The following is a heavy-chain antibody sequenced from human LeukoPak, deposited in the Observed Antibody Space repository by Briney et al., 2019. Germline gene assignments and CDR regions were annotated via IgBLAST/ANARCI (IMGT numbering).Heavy chain of an antibody. J-gene: IGHJ4*02. V-gene: IGHV4-4*07. CDR1: GGSINSQY. Sequence: SETLSLTCTVSGGSINSQYWSWVRQPAGKGLEWIGRMYTNGESDYNPSLKSRVTMSVDTSKKQFSLKLNSMTAADTAVYYCARGYYGGAIDSWGQGILVIVSS. D-gene: IGHD1-26*01. CDR3: ARGYYGGAIDS. CDR2: MYTNGES.